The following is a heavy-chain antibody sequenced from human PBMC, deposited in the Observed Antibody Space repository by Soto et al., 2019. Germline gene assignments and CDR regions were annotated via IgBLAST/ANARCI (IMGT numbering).Heavy chain of an antibody. J-gene: IGHJ6*02. CDR1: GYTFTGYY. CDR2: INPNSGGT. D-gene: IGHD6-13*01. Sequence: ASVKVSCTASGYTFTGYYMHWVRQAPGQGLEWMGWINPNSGGTNYAQKFQGWVTMTRDTSISTAYMELSRLRSDDTAVYYCARDGSSSSWYEYYGMDVWGQGTTVTVSS. CDR3: ARDGSSSSWYEYYGMDV. V-gene: IGHV1-2*04.